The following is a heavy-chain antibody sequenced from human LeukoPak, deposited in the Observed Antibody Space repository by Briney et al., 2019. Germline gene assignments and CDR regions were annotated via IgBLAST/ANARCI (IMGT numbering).Heavy chain of an antibody. CDR1: GYTFNSYY. Sequence: ASVKISCKASGYTFNSYYMHWVRQAPGQGLEWMGWINPNSGGTNYAQKFQGRVTMTRDTSISTAYMELSRLRSDDTAVYYCARRSHYYDSSPFDYWGQGTLVTVSS. V-gene: IGHV1-2*02. J-gene: IGHJ4*02. CDR2: INPNSGGT. CDR3: ARRSHYYDSSPFDY. D-gene: IGHD3-22*01.